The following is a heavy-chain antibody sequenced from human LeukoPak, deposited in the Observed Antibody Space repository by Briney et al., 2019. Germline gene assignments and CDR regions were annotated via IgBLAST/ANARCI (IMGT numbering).Heavy chain of an antibody. CDR2: IYHSGGT. Sequence: SETLSLTCTVSGGSTSSGGYSWSWIRQPPGKGLEWLGYIYHSGGTYYNSSLKSRVIISIDRSKNQFSLKLRSVTAADTAVYYCARGDYAYWGQGTLVTVSS. CDR3: ARGDYAY. V-gene: IGHV4-30-2*01. J-gene: IGHJ4*02. D-gene: IGHD4-17*01. CDR1: GGSTSSGGYS.